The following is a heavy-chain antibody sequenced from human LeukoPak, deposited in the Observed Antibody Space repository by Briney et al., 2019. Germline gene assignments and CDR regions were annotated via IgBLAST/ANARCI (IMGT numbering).Heavy chain of an antibody. CDR1: GFTFSSYA. CDR3: AKDRLGALGPGYYFDY. CDR2: ISGSGGST. V-gene: IGHV3-23*01. D-gene: IGHD1-26*01. Sequence: GGSLRLSCAASGFTFSSYAMSWVRQAPGRGLEWVSAISGSGGSTYYADSVKGRFTISRDNSKNTLYLQMNSLRAEDTAVYYCAKDRLGALGPGYYFDYWGQGTLVTVSS. J-gene: IGHJ4*02.